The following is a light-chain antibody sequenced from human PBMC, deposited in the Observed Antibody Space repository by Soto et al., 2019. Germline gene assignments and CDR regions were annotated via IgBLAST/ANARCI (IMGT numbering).Light chain of an antibody. CDR3: QQYGSSWT. J-gene: IGKJ1*01. CDR1: QSVSSSY. Sequence: EIVLTQSPGTLSLSPGERATPSRRASQSVSSSYLAWYQQKPGQAPRLLIYGASSRATGIPDRFSGSGSGTDFTLTISRLEPEDFAVYYCQQYGSSWTFGQGTKVDIK. V-gene: IGKV3-20*01. CDR2: GAS.